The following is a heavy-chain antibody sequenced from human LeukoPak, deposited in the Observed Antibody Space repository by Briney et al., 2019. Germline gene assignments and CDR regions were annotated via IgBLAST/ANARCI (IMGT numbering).Heavy chain of an antibody. V-gene: IGHV1-69*04. CDR1: GGTFSSYA. CDR2: IIPILGIA. J-gene: IGHJ4*02. CDR3: ARDDDADWNIDY. Sequence: SVKVSCKPSGGTFSSYAISWVRQDPGQGLESIRRIIPILGIANYAQKFQGRVTITADKSTSTAYMELSSLRPEDTAVYYCARDDDADWNIDYWGQGTLVTVSS. D-gene: IGHD1/OR15-1a*01.